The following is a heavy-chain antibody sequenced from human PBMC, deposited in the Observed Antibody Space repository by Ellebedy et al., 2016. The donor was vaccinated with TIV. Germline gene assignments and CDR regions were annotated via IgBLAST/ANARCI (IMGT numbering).Heavy chain of an antibody. CDR2: ISGSGGSP. CDR3: AKDLFYDSFGPFDY. CDR1: GFTFSNYA. Sequence: GESLKISCAASGFTFSNYAMSWVRQAPGKGLQWVAGISGSGGSPYYAESVKGRFTISRDTSKNTVNLQMNSLRVEDTAIYYCAKDLFYDSFGPFDYWGQGTLVTVSS. V-gene: IGHV3-23*01. J-gene: IGHJ4*02. D-gene: IGHD3-22*01.